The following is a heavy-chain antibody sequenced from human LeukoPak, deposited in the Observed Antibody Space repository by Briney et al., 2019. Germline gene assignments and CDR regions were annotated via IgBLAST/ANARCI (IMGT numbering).Heavy chain of an antibody. Sequence: GESLKISCKGSGYSFTSYWIGWVRQMPGKGLEWMGIIYPGDSDTRYSPSFQGQVTISADKSISTAYLQWSSLKASDTAMYYCAYGYYDSSRLEYFQHWGQGTLVTVSS. D-gene: IGHD3-22*01. CDR2: IYPGDSDT. CDR1: GYSFTSYW. V-gene: IGHV5-51*01. CDR3: AYGYYDSSRLEYFQH. J-gene: IGHJ1*01.